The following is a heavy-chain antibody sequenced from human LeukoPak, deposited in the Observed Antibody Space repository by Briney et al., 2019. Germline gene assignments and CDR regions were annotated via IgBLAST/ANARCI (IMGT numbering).Heavy chain of an antibody. V-gene: IGHV4-61*02. CDR1: GGSISSGSYY. CDR2: IYTSGST. Sequence: SQTLSLTCTVSGGSISSGSYYWSWIRQPARKGLEWIGRIYTSGSTNYNPSLKSRVTISVDTSKNQFSLKLSSVTAADTAVYYCASGLGVYYDSSGYELGYWGQGTLVTVSS. CDR3: ASGLGVYYDSSGYELGY. D-gene: IGHD3-22*01. J-gene: IGHJ4*02.